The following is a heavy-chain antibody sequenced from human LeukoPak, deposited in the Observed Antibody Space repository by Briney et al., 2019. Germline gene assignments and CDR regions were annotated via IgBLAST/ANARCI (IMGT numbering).Heavy chain of an antibody. V-gene: IGHV4-34*01. D-gene: IGHD6-13*01. CDR3: ARGPGTWYYY. J-gene: IGHJ4*02. CDR2: INHSGST. CDR1: GGSFSGYY. Sequence: SVTLSLTCAVYGGSFSGYYWSWIRQPPGKGLEWIGEINHSGSTNYNPSLKSRVTISMDTSKNQFSLKLSSVTAADTALYYCARGPGTWYYYWGQGTLVTVSS.